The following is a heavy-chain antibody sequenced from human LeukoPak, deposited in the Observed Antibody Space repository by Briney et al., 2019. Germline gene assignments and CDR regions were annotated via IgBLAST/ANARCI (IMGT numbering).Heavy chain of an antibody. V-gene: IGHV3-74*01. CDR1: GFTFSNYV. CDR2: INKDGSVI. D-gene: IGHD1-26*01. Sequence: PGGSLRLSCTASGFTFSNYVMNWVRQAPGKGLVWVSRINKDGSVIDYAESVKGRFSISRDNAKNTLYLQMNSLRVEDTAIYYCVKVRGRARVGYFDYWGQGALVTVSS. J-gene: IGHJ4*02. CDR3: VKVRGRARVGYFDY.